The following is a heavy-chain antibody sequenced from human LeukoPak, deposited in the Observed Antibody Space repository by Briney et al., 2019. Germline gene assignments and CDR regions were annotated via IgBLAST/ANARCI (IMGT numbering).Heavy chain of an antibody. V-gene: IGHV1-18*04. CDR3: ARSVEFSSSWLI. J-gene: IGHJ4*02. D-gene: IGHD6-13*01. Sequence: ASVKVSCKASGYTFTSYYMHWVRQAPGQGLEWMGWISAYNGNTNYAQKLQGRVTMTTDTSTSTAYMELRSLRSDDTAVYYCARSVEFSSSWLIWGQGTLVTVSS. CDR1: GYTFTSYY. CDR2: ISAYNGNT.